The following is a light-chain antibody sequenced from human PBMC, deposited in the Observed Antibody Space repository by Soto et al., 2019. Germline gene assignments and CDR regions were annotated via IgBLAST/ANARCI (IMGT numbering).Light chain of an antibody. Sequence: EIVMTQSPATLSVSPGERATLSCRASQGVNTNLAWYQQEPGQAPRLLIYGASTRATDIPASFSGSGSGTEFTLTISSLQSEDFAVYYCQQYNNWPPYAFGQGTKLEIK. V-gene: IGKV3-15*01. J-gene: IGKJ2*01. CDR3: QQYNNWPPYA. CDR2: GAS. CDR1: QGVNTN.